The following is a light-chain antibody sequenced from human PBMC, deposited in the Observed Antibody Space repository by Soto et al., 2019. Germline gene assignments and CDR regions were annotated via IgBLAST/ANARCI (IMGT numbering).Light chain of an antibody. V-gene: IGLV2-14*02. CDR2: EVS. Sequence: QSAPTQPASVSGSPGQSITISCTGISNDIGGYYLVSWYQQHPGKAPKLMIYEVSNRPSGVSSRFSGSKSGNTASLTISGLQAEDEADYYCSSYTRSSTLVVFGGGTKLTVL. CDR1: SNDIGGYYL. CDR3: SSYTRSSTLVV. J-gene: IGLJ2*01.